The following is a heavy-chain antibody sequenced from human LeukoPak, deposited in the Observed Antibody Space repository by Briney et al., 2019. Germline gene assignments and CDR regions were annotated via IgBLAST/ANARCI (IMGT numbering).Heavy chain of an antibody. CDR3: AKDLEMATINLYFDY. J-gene: IGHJ4*02. V-gene: IGHV3-23*01. CDR2: ISGSGGST. D-gene: IGHD5-24*01. Sequence: PGGPLSLSCAVSGFPFSDFAMSWVRQAPGKGLEWVSAISGSGGSTYYADSVKGRFTISRDNSKNTLYLQMNSLRAEDTAVYYCAKDLEMATINLYFDYWGQGTLVTVSS. CDR1: GFPFSDFA.